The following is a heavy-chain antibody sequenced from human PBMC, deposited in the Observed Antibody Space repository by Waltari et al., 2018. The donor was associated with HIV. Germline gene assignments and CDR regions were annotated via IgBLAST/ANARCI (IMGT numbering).Heavy chain of an antibody. CDR1: GFSFVTYA. J-gene: IGHJ6*02. CDR3: ARHSSSHPYYYAMDV. Sequence: EVLLLASGGGLVQPGQSLRLSCTVSGFSFVTYAMSWVRQAPGKGLEWVSAISGTGDHTFYADSVKGRFTISRDNSKRTLYLQMNSLRAEDTALYYCARHSSSHPYYYAMDVWGQGTTVTVSS. V-gene: IGHV3-23*01. D-gene: IGHD6-13*01. CDR2: ISGTGDHT.